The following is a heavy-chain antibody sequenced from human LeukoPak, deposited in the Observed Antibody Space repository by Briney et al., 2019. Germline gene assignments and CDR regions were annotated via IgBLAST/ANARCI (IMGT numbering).Heavy chain of an antibody. V-gene: IGHV1-18*01. Sequence: ASVKVSCKSSGYMFTSYGVSWLRQAPGQGLEWVGWISGYSGDTKYSKTFQDRITITADAASNTAYMDLRSLRSDDTAVYYCARILITFGGLMFGTFDYWGQGSLVIVSS. J-gene: IGHJ4*02. CDR3: ARILITFGGLMFGTFDY. D-gene: IGHD3-16*01. CDR1: GYMFTSYG. CDR2: ISGYSGDT.